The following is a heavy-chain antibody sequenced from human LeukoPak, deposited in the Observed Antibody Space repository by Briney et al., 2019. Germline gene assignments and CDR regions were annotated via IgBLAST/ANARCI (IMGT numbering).Heavy chain of an antibody. J-gene: IGHJ6*03. D-gene: IGHD3-22*01. Sequence: SETLSLTCTVSGGSISSGSYYWSWIRQPAGKGLEWIGRIYTSGSTNYNPSLKSRVTISVDTSKNQFSLKLSSVTATDTAVYYCARVGYYDSSGYRGYYYYYYMDVWGKGTTVTVSS. V-gene: IGHV4-61*02. CDR1: GGSISSGSYY. CDR2: IYTSGST. CDR3: ARVGYYDSSGYRGYYYYYYMDV.